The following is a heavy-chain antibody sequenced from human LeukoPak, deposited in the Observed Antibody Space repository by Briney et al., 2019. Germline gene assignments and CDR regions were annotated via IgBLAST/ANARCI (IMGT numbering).Heavy chain of an antibody. CDR2: IYSGGST. V-gene: IGHV3-66*01. J-gene: IGHJ4*02. CDR1: GFTVSSNY. Sequence: GGSLRLSCAASGFTVSSNYMSWVRQAPGKGLEWVSVIYSGGSTYYADSVKGRFTISRDNSKNTLYLQMNSLRAEDTAVYYCARAATETTSLGYWGQGTLVTVSS. CDR3: ARAATETTSLGY. D-gene: IGHD4-17*01.